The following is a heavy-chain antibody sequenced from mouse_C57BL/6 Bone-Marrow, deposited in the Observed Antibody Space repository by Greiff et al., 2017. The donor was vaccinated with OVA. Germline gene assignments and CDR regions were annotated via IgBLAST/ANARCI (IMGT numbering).Heavy chain of an antibody. Sequence: VQLQQSGAELARPGASVKMSCKASGYTFTDYTMHWVKQRPGQGLEWIGYINPISGDTKYNQKFKDKATLTADKSSSTAYMQLSSLTSEDSAVYYCARSPYGNYAMDYWGQGTSVTVSS. CDR2: INPISGDT. CDR3: ARSPYGNYAMDY. CDR1: GYTFTDYT. V-gene: IGHV1-4*01. D-gene: IGHD2-1*01. J-gene: IGHJ4*01.